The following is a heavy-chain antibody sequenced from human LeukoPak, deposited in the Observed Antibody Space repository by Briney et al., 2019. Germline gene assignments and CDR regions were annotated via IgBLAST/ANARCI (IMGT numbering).Heavy chain of an antibody. CDR1: GGSISSYY. J-gene: IGHJ5*02. CDR2: IYYSGST. V-gene: IGHV4-59*01. CDR3: ARLAFSSSSWFDP. D-gene: IGHD6-6*01. Sequence: SETLSLTCTVSGGSISSYYWSWIRQPPGKGLEWIGYIYYSGSTNYNPSLKSRVTISVDTSKNQFSLKLSSVTAADTAVYYCARLAFSSSSWFDPWGQGTLVTVSS.